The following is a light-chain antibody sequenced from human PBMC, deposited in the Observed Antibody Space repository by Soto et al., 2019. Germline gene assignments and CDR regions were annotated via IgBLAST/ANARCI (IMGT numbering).Light chain of an antibody. CDR3: CSSAGRRLVL. V-gene: IGLV2-23*01. Sequence: QSALTQPASVSGSPGQTITISCTGTSSDVGSYNTVSWYQQHPGKAPKLLIYDDTERPSGVSSRFYGSKSGNTASLTISGLQAEDETDHYCCSSAGRRLVLFGVGTKLPVL. J-gene: IGLJ2*01. CDR1: SSDVGSYNT. CDR2: DDT.